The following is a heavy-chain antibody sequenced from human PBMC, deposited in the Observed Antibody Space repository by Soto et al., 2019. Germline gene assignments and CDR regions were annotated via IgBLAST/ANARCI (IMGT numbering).Heavy chain of an antibody. V-gene: IGHV4-34*01. CDR3: ARRYSGYDLDY. CDR2: INHSGST. J-gene: IGHJ4*02. CDR1: GGSFSGYY. D-gene: IGHD5-12*01. Sequence: QVQLQQWGAGLLKPSETLSLTCAVYGGSFSGYYWSWIRQPPGKGLEWIGEINHSGSTNYNPSLKSPVPISVDTSKNQFSLKLSSVTAADTAVYYCARRYSGYDLDYWGQGTLVTVSS.